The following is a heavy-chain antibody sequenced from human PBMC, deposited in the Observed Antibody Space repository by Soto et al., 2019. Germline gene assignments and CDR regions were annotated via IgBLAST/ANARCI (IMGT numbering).Heavy chain of an antibody. CDR2: IYYSGST. V-gene: IGHV4-59*08. CDR3: ARSTVGDDYYYYYMDV. CDR1: GGSISSYY. Sequence: QVQLQESGPGLVKPSETLSLTCTVSGGSISSYYWSWIRQPPGKGLEWIGYIYYSGSTNYNPSLKSRVTISVDTSKTQFSLKLSSVTAADTAVYYCARSTVGDDYYYYYMDVWGKGTTVTVSS. J-gene: IGHJ6*03.